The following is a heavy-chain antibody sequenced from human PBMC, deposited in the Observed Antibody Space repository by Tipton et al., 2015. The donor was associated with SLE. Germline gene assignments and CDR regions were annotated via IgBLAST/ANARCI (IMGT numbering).Heavy chain of an antibody. J-gene: IGHJ4*02. D-gene: IGHD6-6*01. Sequence: TLSLTCAVYGGSFSGYYWSWIRQPPGKGLEWIGEINHSGSTNHNPSLKSRVTISVDTSKNQFSLKLSSVTAADTAVYYCARGRGSSSSGHYWGQGTLVTVSS. CDR1: GGSFSGYY. V-gene: IGHV4-34*01. CDR3: ARGRGSSSSGHY. CDR2: INHSGST.